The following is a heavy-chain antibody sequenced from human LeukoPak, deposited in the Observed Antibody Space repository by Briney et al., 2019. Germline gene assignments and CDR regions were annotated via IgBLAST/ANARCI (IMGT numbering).Heavy chain of an antibody. CDR1: GGSISTYY. Sequence: SETLSLTCTVSGGSISTYYWSWIRQPPGKGLEWIGYIHYSGSTTYNPSLKSRVTISVDTSKNQFSLKLSSVTAADTAVYYCARVSLVRGAPDYYFDYWGQGTLVTVSS. J-gene: IGHJ4*02. CDR2: IHYSGST. CDR3: ARVSLVRGAPDYYFDY. D-gene: IGHD3-10*01. V-gene: IGHV4-59*01.